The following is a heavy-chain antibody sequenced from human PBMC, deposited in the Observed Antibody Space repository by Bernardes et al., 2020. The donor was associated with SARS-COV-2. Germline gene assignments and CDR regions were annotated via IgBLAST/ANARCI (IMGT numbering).Heavy chain of an antibody. CDR1: GFTVSSHY. CDR3: AGESDARESAGGNSEDY. J-gene: IGHJ4*02. CDR2: TYSGGAT. V-gene: IGHV3-66*01. Sequence: VGSLRLSCAASGFTVSSHYMSWVRQAPGKGLEWVSITYSGGATYYGNSVKGRFTVSRDNSNNTLYLQMNSLRAEDTAVYYCAGESDARESAGGNSEDYWGQGTLVTVSS. D-gene: IGHD2-21*02.